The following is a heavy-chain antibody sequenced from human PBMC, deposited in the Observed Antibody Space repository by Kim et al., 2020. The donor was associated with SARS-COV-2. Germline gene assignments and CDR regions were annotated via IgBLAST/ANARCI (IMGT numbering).Heavy chain of an antibody. J-gene: IGHJ5*02. CDR3: ARESAGEGRNDWFDP. CDR1: GDSINSFY. V-gene: IGHV4-59*13. CDR2: VYFTGTT. D-gene: IGHD3-10*01. Sequence: SETLSLTCTVSGDSINSFYWSWIRHIPGKGLEWIGFVYFTGTTSYNPSLESRVSISLDRSRTQFSLALTSVTAADTAIYYCARESAGEGRNDWFDPWGPG.